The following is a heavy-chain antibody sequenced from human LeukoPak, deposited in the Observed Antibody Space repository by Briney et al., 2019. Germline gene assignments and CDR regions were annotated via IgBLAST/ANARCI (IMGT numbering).Heavy chain of an antibody. J-gene: IGHJ1*01. D-gene: IGHD3-22*01. CDR2: ISWNSGII. V-gene: IGHV3-9*01. CDR1: GFTFDDSA. Sequence: GRSLRLSCAASGFTFDDSAMHWVRQVPGKGLEWVSGISWNSGIIDYADSVKGRFTISRDNAKNSLYPQMNNLRPDDTAFYYCAKAPPYYSDSSGYFQHWGQGTLVTVSS. CDR3: AKAPPYYSDSSGYFQH.